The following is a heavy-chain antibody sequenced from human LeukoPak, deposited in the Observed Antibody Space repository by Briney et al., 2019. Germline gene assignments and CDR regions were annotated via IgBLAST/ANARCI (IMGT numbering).Heavy chain of an antibody. D-gene: IGHD3-10*01. CDR1: GGSTSSSSYY. J-gene: IGHJ4*02. CDR3: ARHRTMVRGVLVDY. CDR2: IFYSGST. V-gene: IGHV4-39*01. Sequence: PSETLSLTCTVSGGSTSSSSYYWGWIRQPPGKGLEWIASIFYSGSTYYNPSLKSRVTISVDTSKNQFSLKLSSVTAADTAVYYCARHRTMVRGVLVDYWGQGTLVTVSS.